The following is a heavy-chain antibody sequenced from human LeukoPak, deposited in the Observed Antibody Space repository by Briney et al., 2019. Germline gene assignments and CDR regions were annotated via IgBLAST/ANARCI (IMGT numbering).Heavy chain of an antibody. V-gene: IGHV4-39*07. D-gene: IGHD3-22*01. CDR1: GGSISSSSYY. CDR3: ASPGYYDSSGALNY. CDR2: IYYSGST. Sequence: SETLSLTCTVSGGSISSSSYYWGWIRQPPGKGLEWIGSIYYSGSTYYNPSLKSRVTISVDTSKNQFSLKLSSVTAADTAVYYCASPGYYDSSGALNYWGQGTLVTASS. J-gene: IGHJ4*02.